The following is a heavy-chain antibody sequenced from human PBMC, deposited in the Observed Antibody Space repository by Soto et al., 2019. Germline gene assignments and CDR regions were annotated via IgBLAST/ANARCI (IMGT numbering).Heavy chain of an antibody. CDR3: ARAPPGPSPSWDV. CDR2: IYYTGST. D-gene: IGHD3-10*01. Sequence: QVVLQESGPGLVKPSQTLSLTCAVSGGSMSRGGQSWSWIRQPPGKGLEWLGFIYYTGSTYYNPSLKIRVTLSVDRSKNQFSLNLTSVTAADTAMYFCARAPPGPSPSWDVWGQGTTVTVSS. CDR1: GGSMSRGGQS. J-gene: IGHJ6*02. V-gene: IGHV4-30-2*01.